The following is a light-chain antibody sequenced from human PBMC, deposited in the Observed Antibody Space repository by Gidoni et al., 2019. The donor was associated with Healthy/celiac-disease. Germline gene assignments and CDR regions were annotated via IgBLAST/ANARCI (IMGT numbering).Light chain of an antibody. Sequence: DIQMTQSPSTLSASVGDRVTITCRASQSISSWLAWYQQKPGKAPKLLIDKASSLERGVPSRFSGSGSGTEFTLTISSLQPDDFATYYCQQYNSISVTFGQGTKVEIK. J-gene: IGKJ1*01. CDR3: QQYNSISVT. CDR1: QSISSW. V-gene: IGKV1-5*03. CDR2: KAS.